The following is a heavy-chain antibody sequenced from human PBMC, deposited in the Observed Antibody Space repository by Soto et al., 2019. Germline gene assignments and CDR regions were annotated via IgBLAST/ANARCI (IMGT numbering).Heavy chain of an antibody. J-gene: IGHJ4*02. CDR1: GFSFNTYA. D-gene: IGHD6-25*01. CDR3: ASDPGIAAAGMDY. CDR2: ISSSSSRI. V-gene: IGHV3-48*04. Sequence: EVQLVESGGGLIQPGGSLRLSCAASGFSFNTYAMNWVRQAPGKGLEWMSYISSSSSRIYYADSVKGRFTLSRDNAKNSLYLQMNSLRAEDTAVYYCASDPGIAAAGMDYWGKGTLVTVSS.